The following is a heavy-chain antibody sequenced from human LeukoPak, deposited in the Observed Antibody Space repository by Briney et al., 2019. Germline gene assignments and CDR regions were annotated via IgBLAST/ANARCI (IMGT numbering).Heavy chain of an antibody. Sequence: GGSLRLSCAASGFTFSSYSMNWVRQAPGKGLEWVSVISGSGYYSYYADSVKGRFTVSRDNSKTTLYLQMNSLRADDTAVYHCAKGGPTGSNYFDFWGQGTLVTVSS. CDR3: AKGGPTGSNYFDF. D-gene: IGHD1-26*01. CDR2: ISGSGYYS. CDR1: GFTFSSYS. V-gene: IGHV3-23*01. J-gene: IGHJ4*02.